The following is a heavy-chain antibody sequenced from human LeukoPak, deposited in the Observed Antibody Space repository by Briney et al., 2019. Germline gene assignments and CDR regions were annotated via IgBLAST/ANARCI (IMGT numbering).Heavy chain of an antibody. CDR3: ARDGLVRWLQFSGNEFPDYYFDY. CDR1: GFTFSRYE. Sequence: GGSLRLSCAVSGFTFSRYEMTWVRQAPGKGLEWISYISSSSGTIHYADSVKGRCTISRDNAKNSLYLQMNSLRAEDTAVYYCARDGLVRWLQFSGNEFPDYYFDYWGQGTLGTVSS. CDR2: ISSSSGTI. D-gene: IGHD5-24*01. V-gene: IGHV3-48*03. J-gene: IGHJ4*02.